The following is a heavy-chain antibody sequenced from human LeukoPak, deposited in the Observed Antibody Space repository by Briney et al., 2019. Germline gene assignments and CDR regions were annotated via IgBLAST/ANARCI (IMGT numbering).Heavy chain of an antibody. D-gene: IGHD3-16*02. V-gene: IGHV4-34*01. J-gene: IGHJ4*02. CDR1: GGSFSGYY. CDR2: INHSGST. CDR3: ARGGDYVWGSYRLAY. Sequence: SETLSLTCAVYGGSFSGYYWSWIRQPPGKGLEWIGEINHSGSTNYSPSLKSRVTISVDTSKNQLSLRLSSVTAADTAVYYCARGGDYVWGSYRLAYWGQGALVTVSS.